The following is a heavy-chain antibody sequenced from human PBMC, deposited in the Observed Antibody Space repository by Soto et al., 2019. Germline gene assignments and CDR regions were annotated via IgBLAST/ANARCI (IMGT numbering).Heavy chain of an antibody. D-gene: IGHD1-1*01. CDR3: AARAGNWNYYFDY. Sequence: PSETLSLTCAVSGGSISSSNWWSWVRQPPGKGLEWIGEIYHSGSTNYNPSLKSRVTTSVDKSKNQFSLKLSSVTAADTAVYYCAARAGNWNYYFDYWGQGTLVTVSS. J-gene: IGHJ4*02. CDR2: IYHSGST. V-gene: IGHV4-4*02. CDR1: GGSISSSNW.